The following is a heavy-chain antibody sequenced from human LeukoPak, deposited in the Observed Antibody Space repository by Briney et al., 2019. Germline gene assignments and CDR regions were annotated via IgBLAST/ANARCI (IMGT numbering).Heavy chain of an antibody. CDR2: INPNGGGT. CDR1: GYTFTGYY. D-gene: IGHD5-18*01. Sequence: ASVKVSCKASGYTFTGYYMHWVRQAPGQGLEWMGWINPNGGGTNYAQKFQGRVTMTRDTSISTAYMELSRLRSDDTAMYYCARGPFAGVDTAMVYYYYYMDVWGKGTTVTVSS. V-gene: IGHV1-2*02. CDR3: ARGPFAGVDTAMVYYYYYMDV. J-gene: IGHJ6*03.